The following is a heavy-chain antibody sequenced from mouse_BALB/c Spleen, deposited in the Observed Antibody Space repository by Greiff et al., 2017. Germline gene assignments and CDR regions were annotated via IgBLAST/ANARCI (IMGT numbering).Heavy chain of an antibody. CDR1: GYSFTSYW. J-gene: IGHJ2*01. CDR2: IYPGNSDT. Sequence: GQLQQSGTVLARPGASVKMSCKASGYSFTSYWMHWVKQRPGQGLEWIGAIYPGNSDTSYNQKFKGKAKLTAVTSASTAYMELSSLTNEDSAVYYCTRYDYDPYYFDYWGQGTTLTVSS. D-gene: IGHD2-4*01. CDR3: TRYDYDPYYFDY. V-gene: IGHV1-5*01.